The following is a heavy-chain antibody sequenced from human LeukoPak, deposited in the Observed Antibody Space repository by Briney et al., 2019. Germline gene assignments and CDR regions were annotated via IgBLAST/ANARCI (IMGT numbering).Heavy chain of an antibody. CDR1: GFAFSSYW. J-gene: IGHJ6*03. V-gene: IGHV3-7*01. D-gene: IGHD3-3*01. Sequence: GGSLRLSCAASGFAFSSYWMSWVRQAPGKGLEWVANIKQDGSEKYYVDSVKGRLTISRDNAKNSLYLQMNSLRAEDTAVYYCARAGYDFWSGYYGHMDVWGKGTTVTVSS. CDR2: IKQDGSEK. CDR3: ARAGYDFWSGYYGHMDV.